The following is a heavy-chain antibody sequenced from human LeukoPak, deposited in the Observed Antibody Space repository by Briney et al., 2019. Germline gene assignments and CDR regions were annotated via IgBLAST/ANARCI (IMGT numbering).Heavy chain of an antibody. V-gene: IGHV3-48*03. CDR1: GFTFSSYE. J-gene: IGHJ4*02. Sequence: PGGSLRLSCAASGFTFSSYEMNWVRQAPGKGLGWVSYISSSGSTIYYADSVKGRFTISRDNAKSSLYLQMNSLRAEDTAVYYCARDREGYPDYWGQGTLVTVSS. D-gene: IGHD1-1*01. CDR3: ARDREGYPDY. CDR2: ISSSGSTI.